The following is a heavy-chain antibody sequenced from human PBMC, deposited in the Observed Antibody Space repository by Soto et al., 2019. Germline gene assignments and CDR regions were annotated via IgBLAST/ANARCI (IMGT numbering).Heavy chain of an antibody. J-gene: IGHJ4*02. CDR3: ARGRGYDSSGYYFT. V-gene: IGHV4-34*01. CDR2: INHSGST. D-gene: IGHD3-22*01. Sequence: PSETLSLTCAVYVGSFSGYYWSWIRQPPGKGLEWIGEINHSGSTNYNPSLKSRVTISVDTSKNQFSLKLSSVTAADTAVYYCARGRGYDSSGYYFTGGQGTLVTVSS. CDR1: VGSFSGYY.